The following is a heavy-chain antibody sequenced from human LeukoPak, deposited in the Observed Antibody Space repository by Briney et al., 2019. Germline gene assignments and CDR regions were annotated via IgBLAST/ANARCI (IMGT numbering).Heavy chain of an antibody. Sequence: PSETLSLTCTVSGDSLRSYYWSWIRRPPGRGLEWIGYIYYSGGTNYNPSLKSRVTISVDTSKNQCSLKLSSVTAADTAVYYCARIEGDNSLDYWGQGTLVTVSS. CDR1: GDSLRSYY. V-gene: IGHV4-59*08. CDR3: ARIEGDNSLDY. J-gene: IGHJ4*02. D-gene: IGHD3-16*01. CDR2: IYYSGGT.